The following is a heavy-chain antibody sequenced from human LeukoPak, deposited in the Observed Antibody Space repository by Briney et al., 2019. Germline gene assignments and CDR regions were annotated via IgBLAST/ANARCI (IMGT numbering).Heavy chain of an antibody. D-gene: IGHD3-16*01. J-gene: IGHJ4*02. CDR2: ISTNSGNT. CDR3: ARDVNYAFDY. V-gene: IGHV1-18*01. Sequence: ASVKVSCKPSGYSFTRKGISWVRQAPGQGIEWMGWISTNSGNTNYAQKFQDRVTLTTDTSTITAYMELRSLRSDDTAVYYCARDVNYAFDYWGQGTLVTVSS. CDR1: GYSFTRKG.